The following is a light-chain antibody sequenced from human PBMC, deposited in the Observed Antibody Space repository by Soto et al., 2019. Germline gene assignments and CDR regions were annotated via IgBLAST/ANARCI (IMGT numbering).Light chain of an antibody. J-gene: IGKJ5*01. Sequence: TKCPGILSWSPGDTGTLSCSASQSVGKYILAWYQHKRGQAPRLLIYDAFSRAPGIPARFSGGGSGTDLTLTISSLEPEDFGVYYCQQRHNLPITFGQ. CDR2: DAF. CDR1: QSVGKY. V-gene: IGKV3-11*01. CDR3: QQRHNLPIT.